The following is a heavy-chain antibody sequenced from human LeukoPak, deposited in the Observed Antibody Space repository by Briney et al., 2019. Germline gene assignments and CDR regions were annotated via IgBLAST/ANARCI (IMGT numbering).Heavy chain of an antibody. CDR3: ARGPPNWGYDY. V-gene: IGHV1-2*06. D-gene: IGHD7-27*01. CDR2: INPNSGGT. Sequence: GASVKVSRKASGYTFTGYYMHWVRQAPGQGLEWMGRINPNSGGTNYAQKFQGRVTMTRDTSISTAYMELSRLRPDDTAVYYCARGPPNWGYDYWGQGTLVTVSS. CDR1: GYTFTGYY. J-gene: IGHJ4*02.